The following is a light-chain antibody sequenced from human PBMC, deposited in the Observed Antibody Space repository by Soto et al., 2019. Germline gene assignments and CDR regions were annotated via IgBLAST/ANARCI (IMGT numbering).Light chain of an antibody. J-gene: IGLJ1*01. Sequence: QPVLTQPPSASGTPGQRVTISCSESSSNIGVNTVTWYQQLPRAAPKLLIYTNDQRPSGVPDRFSASKSGTAASLAISGLQSEDEADYYCVAWDDSLNGYVFGPGTKLTVL. V-gene: IGLV1-44*01. CDR2: TND. CDR3: VAWDDSLNGYV. CDR1: SSNIGVNT.